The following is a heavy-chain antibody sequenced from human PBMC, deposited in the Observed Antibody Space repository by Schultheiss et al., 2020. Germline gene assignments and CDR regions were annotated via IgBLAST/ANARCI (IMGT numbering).Heavy chain of an antibody. CDR1: GGSFSGYY. Sequence: SETLSLTCAVYGGSFSGYYWSWIRQPPGKGLEWIGEINHSGSTNYNPSLKSRVTISVDTSKHQFSLKLSSVTAADTAVYYCARGAGTTLCNWFDPWGQGTMVTVSS. CDR3: ARGAGTTLCNWFDP. V-gene: IGHV4-34*01. CDR2: INHSGST. D-gene: IGHD1-7*01. J-gene: IGHJ5*02.